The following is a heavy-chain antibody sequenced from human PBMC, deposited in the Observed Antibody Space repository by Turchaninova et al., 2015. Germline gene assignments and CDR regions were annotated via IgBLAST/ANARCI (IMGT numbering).Heavy chain of an antibody. CDR3: AHRTVAGTN. V-gene: IGHV2-5*02. CDR2: IYWDDDK. Sequence: QITLKESGPTLVKPTQTPTLPCTFSGFSLRTSGVGVGWIRQPPGKALEWLALIYWDDDKRYSPSLKSRLTITKDTSKNQVVLTMTNMDPVDTATYYCAHRTVAGTNWGQGTLVTVSS. CDR1: GFSLRTSGVG. J-gene: IGHJ4*02. D-gene: IGHD6-19*01.